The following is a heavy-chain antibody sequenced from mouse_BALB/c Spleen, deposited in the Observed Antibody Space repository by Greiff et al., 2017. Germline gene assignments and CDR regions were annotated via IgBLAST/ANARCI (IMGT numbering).Heavy chain of an antibody. D-gene: IGHD1-1*01. CDR1: GFTFSSFG. CDR3: ARYYGSSYWYFDV. CDR2: ISSGISTI. V-gene: IGHV5-17*02. Sequence: DVQLVESGGGLVQPGGSRKLSCAASGFTFSSFGMHWVRQAPEKGLEWVAYISSGISTIYYADTVKGRFTISRDNPKNTLFLQMTSLRSEDTAMYYCARYYGSSYWYFDVWGAGTTVTVSS. J-gene: IGHJ1*01.